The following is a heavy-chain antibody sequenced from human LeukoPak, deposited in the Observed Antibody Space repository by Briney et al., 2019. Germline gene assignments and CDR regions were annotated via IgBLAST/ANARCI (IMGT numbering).Heavy chain of an antibody. V-gene: IGHV3-21*01. CDR3: ARDLYGDYAGDY. CDR1: GFTFTSYS. J-gene: IGHJ4*02. Sequence: GGSVRLSCAASGFTFTSYSMNWVRQAPGKGLEWVSPISSSSSYIYYADSVKGRFTISRDNAKNSLYLQMNSLRAEDTAVYYCARDLYGDYAGDYWGQGTLVTVSS. CDR2: ISSSSSYI. D-gene: IGHD4-17*01.